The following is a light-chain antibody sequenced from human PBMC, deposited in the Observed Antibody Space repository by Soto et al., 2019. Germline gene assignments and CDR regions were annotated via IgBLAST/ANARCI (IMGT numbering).Light chain of an antibody. CDR3: LQDYDYPLT. V-gene: IGKV1-6*01. Sequence: ALPMTQSPSSLSSSIGGRGTITFRASQGIRNDLGWYQQKPGKAPKLLIFAASTLQDGVPSRFSGSGSGTDFTLTISSLQPEDFATYYCLQDYDYPLTFGGGTKV. J-gene: IGKJ4*01. CDR1: QGIRND. CDR2: AAS.